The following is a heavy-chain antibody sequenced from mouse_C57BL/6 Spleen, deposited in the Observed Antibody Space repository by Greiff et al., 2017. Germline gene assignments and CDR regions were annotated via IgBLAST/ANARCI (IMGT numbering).Heavy chain of an antibody. D-gene: IGHD1-1*01. CDR2: IDPSDSET. J-gene: IGHJ1*03. CDR1: GYTFTSYW. V-gene: IGHV1-52*01. Sequence: QVQLQQPGAELVRPGSSVKLSCKASGYTFTSYWMHWVKQRPIQGLEWIGNIDPSDSETHYNQKFKDKATLTVDKSSSTAYMQLSSLTSEDSAVYYCARGATTVVYWYFDVWGTGTTVTVSS. CDR3: ARGATTVVYWYFDV.